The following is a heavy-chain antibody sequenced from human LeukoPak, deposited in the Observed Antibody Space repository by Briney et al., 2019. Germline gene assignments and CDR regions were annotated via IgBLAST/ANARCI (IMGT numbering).Heavy chain of an antibody. CDR3: ARRSIAAAGDLIDY. V-gene: IGHV4-39*01. Sequence: PSETLSLTCTVSGGSISSSSYYWGWIRQPPGKGLEWIGSIYYSGSTYYNPSLKSRVTISVDTSKNQFSLKLSSVTAADTAVYYCARRSIAAAGDLIDYWGQGTLVTVSS. J-gene: IGHJ4*02. CDR2: IYYSGST. D-gene: IGHD6-13*01. CDR1: GGSISSSSYY.